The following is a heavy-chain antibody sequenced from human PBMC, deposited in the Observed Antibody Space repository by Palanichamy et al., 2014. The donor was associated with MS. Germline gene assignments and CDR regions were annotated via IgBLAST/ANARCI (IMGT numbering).Heavy chain of an antibody. CDR2: IIPIFGTA. D-gene: IGHD6-19*01. Sequence: QVQLVQSGAEVKKPGSSVKVSCKASGGTFSSYAISWVRQAPGQGLEWMGGIIPIFGTANYAQKFQGRVTITADKSTSTAYMELSSLRSEDTAVYYCARAVIGGDIAVAGALFDYWGQGTLVTVSS. CDR1: GGTFSSYA. J-gene: IGHJ4*02. V-gene: IGHV1-69*06. CDR3: ARAVIGGDIAVAGALFDY.